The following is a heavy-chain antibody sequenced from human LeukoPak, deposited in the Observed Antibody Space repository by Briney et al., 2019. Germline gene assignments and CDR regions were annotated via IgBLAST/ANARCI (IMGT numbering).Heavy chain of an antibody. Sequence: SETLSLTCTVSVGSISSGSYYWSWIRQPAGKGLEWIGRIYTCGRTNYHPSLQSPLTKSVDTAKNQSSLELSSVTAADTAVYYWARDRFSKERIPFDPWGQGTLVTVSS. J-gene: IGHJ5*02. D-gene: IGHD1-26*01. CDR3: ARDRFSKERIPFDP. CDR1: VGSISSGSYY. CDR2: IYTCGRT. V-gene: IGHV4-61*02.